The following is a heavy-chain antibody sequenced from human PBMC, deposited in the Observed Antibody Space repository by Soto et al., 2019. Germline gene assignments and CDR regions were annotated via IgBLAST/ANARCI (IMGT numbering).Heavy chain of an antibody. J-gene: IGHJ4*02. CDR2: MSVSGSVI. D-gene: IGHD3-16*01. V-gene: IGHV3-11*01. Sequence: GGSLRLSCAASGFTFSDYFMTWIRQAPGKGLEWVSYMSVSGSVIYYADSVEGRFTISRDNAKNSLYLQVNGLRAEDTAIYYCARVGGGSGSSPLFDYWGQGTPVTVSS. CDR3: ARVGGGSGSSPLFDY. CDR1: GFTFSDYF.